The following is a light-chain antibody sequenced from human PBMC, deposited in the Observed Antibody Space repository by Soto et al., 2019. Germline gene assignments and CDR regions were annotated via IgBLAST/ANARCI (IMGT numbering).Light chain of an antibody. V-gene: IGLV1-40*01. CDR3: QSYDGTLSGSYV. J-gene: IGLJ1*01. CDR1: SSNIGAGYD. Sequence: QSFLTHPPSVSGAPGQRVTISCTGSSSNIGAGYDVHWYQQLPGTAPKLLIYGSTNRPSGVPDRFSGSKSGTSASLAITGLQAEDEADYYCQSYDGTLSGSYVFGIGTKVTVL. CDR2: GST.